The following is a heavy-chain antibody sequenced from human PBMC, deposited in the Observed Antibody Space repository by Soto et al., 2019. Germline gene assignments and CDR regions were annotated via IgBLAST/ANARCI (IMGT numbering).Heavy chain of an antibody. V-gene: IGHV3-30-3*01. Sequence: QVQLVESGGGVVQPGRSLRLSCAASGFTFSSYAMHWVRQAPGKGLEWVAVISYDGSNKYYADSVKGRFTISRDNSRNTLYLQMNSLRAEDTAVYYCARDRSTAWGPAEYFQHWGQGTLVTVSS. CDR2: ISYDGSNK. CDR3: ARDRSTAWGPAEYFQH. CDR1: GFTFSSYA. J-gene: IGHJ1*01. D-gene: IGHD1-26*01.